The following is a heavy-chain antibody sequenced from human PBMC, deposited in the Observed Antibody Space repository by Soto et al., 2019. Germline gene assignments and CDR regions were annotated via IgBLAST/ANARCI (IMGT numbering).Heavy chain of an antibody. Sequence: QVQLVQSGAEVKKPGASVKVSCKASGYTFTSYGISWVRQAPGQGLEWMGWISAYNGNTNYAQKLQGRVTMTTDTSTSTAYMELRSLKSDDTAVYYCARAMSFLEWSRYSYGMDVWGQGTTVTVSS. CDR3: ARAMSFLEWSRYSYGMDV. J-gene: IGHJ6*02. CDR1: GYTFTSYG. CDR2: ISAYNGNT. V-gene: IGHV1-18*01. D-gene: IGHD3-3*01.